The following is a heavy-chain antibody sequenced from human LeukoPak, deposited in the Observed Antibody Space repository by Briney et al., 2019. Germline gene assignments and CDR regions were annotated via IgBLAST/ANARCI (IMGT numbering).Heavy chain of an antibody. CDR2: IYYSGST. CDR1: GGSISSYY. CDR3: ARGLEMLDY. Sequence: SETLSLTCTVSGGSISSYYWSWIRQPPGKGLEWIGYIYYSGSTNYNPSLKSRVTISVDTSKNQFSLKLSSVTAADTAVCYCARGLEMLDYWGQGTLVTVSS. D-gene: IGHD5-24*01. J-gene: IGHJ4*02. V-gene: IGHV4-59*01.